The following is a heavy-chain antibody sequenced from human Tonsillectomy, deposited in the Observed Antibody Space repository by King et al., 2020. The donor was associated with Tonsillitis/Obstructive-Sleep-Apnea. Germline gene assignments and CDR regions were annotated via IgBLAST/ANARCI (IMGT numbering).Heavy chain of an antibody. CDR1: GLTFGSHA. J-gene: IGHJ4*02. V-gene: IGHV3-23*04. Sequence: DVQLVESGGGLVQPGGSLRLSCEASGLTFGSHAMSWVRQAPGKGLEWVSGISGSGDSTYYADSVKGRFTISRDKSKNTLFLQMNSLRAEDTAVYYCASTPYGSGTYYYFDYGGQGTLVTVSS. CDR2: ISGSGDST. CDR3: ASTPYGSGTYYYFDY. D-gene: IGHD3-10*01.